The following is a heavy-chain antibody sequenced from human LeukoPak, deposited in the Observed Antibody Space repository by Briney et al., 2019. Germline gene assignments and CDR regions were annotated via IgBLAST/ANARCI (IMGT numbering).Heavy chain of an antibody. V-gene: IGHV1-8*03. CDR1: GYTFTGYY. D-gene: IGHD4-11*01. J-gene: IGHJ4*02. CDR3: SRVGYSNSYDY. CDR2: MNPNTGNT. Sequence: ASVKVSCKASGYTFTGYYMHWVRQAPGQGLEWMGWMNPNTGNTGYAQNFQGRVTITWSTSISTAYMELNSLRSDDTAVYYCSRVGYSNSYDYWGQGTPVTVSS.